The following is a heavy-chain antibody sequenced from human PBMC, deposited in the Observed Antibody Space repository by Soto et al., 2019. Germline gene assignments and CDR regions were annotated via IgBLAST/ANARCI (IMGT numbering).Heavy chain of an antibody. V-gene: IGHV3-74*01. D-gene: IGHD2-21*01. CDR1: GFTFSRYW. CDR3: ATYLPINSDY. Sequence: GGSLRLSCAASGFTFSRYWMHWVRQAPGKGLVWVSHINTDGSSTNYAGSVKGRFTISRDNAKSTLYLQMNSLRAEDTAVYYCATYLPINSDYWGQGALVTVSS. CDR2: INTDGSST. J-gene: IGHJ4*02.